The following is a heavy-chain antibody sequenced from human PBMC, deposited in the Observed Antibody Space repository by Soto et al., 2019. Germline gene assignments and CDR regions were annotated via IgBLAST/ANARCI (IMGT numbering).Heavy chain of an antibody. V-gene: IGHV3-30*18. CDR2: LSHDGSNK. CDR1: RFTFSTYG. J-gene: IGHJ6*02. D-gene: IGHD2-2*01. CDR3: AKEGVSFSTSCSRCYGLDV. Sequence: QVQLVESGGGVVQPGRSLRLSCAASRFTFSTYGMHWVRKAPGKGLEWVAALSHDGSNKYYAGSVKGRFTISRDNSKNTLYLEMDSLRLDDTAVYYCAKEGVSFSTSCSRCYGLDVWGQGTPVTVSS.